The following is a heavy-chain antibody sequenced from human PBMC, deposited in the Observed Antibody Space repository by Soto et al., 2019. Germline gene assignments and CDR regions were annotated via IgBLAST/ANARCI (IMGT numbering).Heavy chain of an antibody. CDR1: GFTFSSYG. Sequence: PGGSLRLSCAASGFTFSSYGMHWVRQAPGKGLEWVAVISYDGSNKYYADSVKGRFTISRDNSKNTLYLQMNSLRAEDTAVNYYAKKLPPAVAAEVDYWGQGTLVTVSS. D-gene: IGHD6-19*01. J-gene: IGHJ4*02. V-gene: IGHV3-30*18. CDR3: AKKLPPAVAAEVDY. CDR2: ISYDGSNK.